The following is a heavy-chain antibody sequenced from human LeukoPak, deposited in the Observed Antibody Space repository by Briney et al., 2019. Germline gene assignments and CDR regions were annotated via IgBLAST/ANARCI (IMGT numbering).Heavy chain of an antibody. CDR3: ARDWQNWFDP. J-gene: IGHJ5*02. CDR2: SSGYNGDT. V-gene: IGHV1-18*01. Sequence: GASVKVSCKASGYIFTSYCISWVRQAPGQGREWMGWSSGYNGDTNYAQNFQGRVTMTTDTSTNTAYMELRSLRFDDTAVYYCARDWQNWFDPWGQGTLVTVSS. CDR1: GYIFTSYC.